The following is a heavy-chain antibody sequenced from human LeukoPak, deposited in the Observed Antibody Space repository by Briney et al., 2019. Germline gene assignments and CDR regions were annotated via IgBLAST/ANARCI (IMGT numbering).Heavy chain of an antibody. D-gene: IGHD2-2*01. CDR3: VREPVGVPAANY. Sequence: GGSLRLSCAASGFTFSNYAMSWVRQAPGKGLEWVSAISGSGGNTYYADSVRGRFSLSRDNSKNTQYLQMNILRAEDTAVYYCVREPVGVPAANYWGQGTLVTVSS. CDR1: GFTFSNYA. V-gene: IGHV3-23*01. J-gene: IGHJ4*02. CDR2: ISGSGGNT.